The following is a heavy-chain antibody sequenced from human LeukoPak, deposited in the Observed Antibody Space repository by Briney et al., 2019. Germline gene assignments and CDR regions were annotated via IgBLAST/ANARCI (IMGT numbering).Heavy chain of an antibody. CDR3: ARGKSNSWYGYAFDL. CDR2: INHTGYT. Sequence: SDTLSLTCAAYGGSFSGYYWSWIRHPPGKGLEWIGEINHTGYTNYNPSLKSRVTMPLDTSKNQFSLKLSSVTAADTAVYYCARGKSNSWYGYAFDLWGQGTMVTVSS. V-gene: IGHV4-34*01. J-gene: IGHJ3*01. CDR1: GGSFSGYY. D-gene: IGHD6-13*01.